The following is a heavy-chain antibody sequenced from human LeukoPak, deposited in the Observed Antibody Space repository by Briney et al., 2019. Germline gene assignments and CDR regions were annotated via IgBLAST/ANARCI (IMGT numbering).Heavy chain of an antibody. D-gene: IGHD6-13*01. CDR2: IIPIFGTA. CDR3: ARESSSSNWFDP. CDR1: GGTFSSSA. J-gene: IGHJ5*02. V-gene: IGHV1-69*13. Sequence: ASVKVSCKASGGTFSSSAIDWVRQAPGQGLEWMGGIIPIFGTANYAQKFQGRVTITADESTSTAYMELSSLRSEDTAVYYCARESSSSNWFDPWGQGTLVTVSS.